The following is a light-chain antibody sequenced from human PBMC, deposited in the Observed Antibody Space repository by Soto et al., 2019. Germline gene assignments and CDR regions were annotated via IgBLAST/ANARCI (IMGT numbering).Light chain of an antibody. J-gene: IGLJ2*01. Sequence: QSVLTQPPSVSAAPGQKVTISCSGSSPNIGINTVSWYQQLPGIAPKILIYEDNKRPSGIPDRFSGSKSGTSATQGITGLQTWDEAEYYCASWDSSLIGGVFGGGTKLTVL. CDR2: EDN. CDR3: ASWDSSLIGGV. V-gene: IGLV1-51*02. CDR1: SPNIGINT.